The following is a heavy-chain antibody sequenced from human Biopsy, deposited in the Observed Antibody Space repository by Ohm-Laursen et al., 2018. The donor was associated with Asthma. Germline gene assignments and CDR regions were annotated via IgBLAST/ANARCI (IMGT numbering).Heavy chain of an antibody. CDR1: YGSITSGGYY. Sequence: SDTLSLTCSVSYGSITSGGYYWTWIRQHPGKGLEWIGYIYYSGSTYYNPSLKSRVTISVDTSKNQFSLKMTSVSAADTAIYFCASGPELGNHDVLSAYQALWHGADVWGQGTTVSVSS. D-gene: IGHD7-27*01. CDR2: IYYSGST. CDR3: ASGPELGNHDVLSAYQALWHGADV. J-gene: IGHJ6*02. V-gene: IGHV4-31*03.